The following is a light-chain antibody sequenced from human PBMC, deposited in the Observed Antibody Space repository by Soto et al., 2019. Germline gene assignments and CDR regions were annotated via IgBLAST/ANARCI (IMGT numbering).Light chain of an antibody. CDR1: SSNVGSYKL. J-gene: IGLJ1*01. CDR3: CSSGGRPTYV. V-gene: IGLV2-23*02. CDR2: EVN. Sequence: QSALTQPASVSGSPGQSITISCTGTSSNVGSYKLVSWYQQHPGKAPKLMIFEVNKRPSGVSNRFSGSKSGNTASLTISGLKVEDEADYYCCSSGGRPTYVCGTGTKVTGL.